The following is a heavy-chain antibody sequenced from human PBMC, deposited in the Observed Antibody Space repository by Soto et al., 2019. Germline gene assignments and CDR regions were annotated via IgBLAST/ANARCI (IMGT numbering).Heavy chain of an antibody. V-gene: IGHV3-30*18. CDR1: GFTFSSYG. D-gene: IGHD4-17*01. CDR2: ISYDGSNK. J-gene: IGHJ4*02. Sequence: QVQLVESGGGVVQPGRSLRLSCAASGFTFSSYGMHWVRQAPGKGLEWVAVISYDGSNKYYADSVKGRFTISRDNSKNTLYLQMNCLRAEDTAVYYCAKDNLRWYLSYYFDYWGQGTLVTVSS. CDR3: AKDNLRWYLSYYFDY.